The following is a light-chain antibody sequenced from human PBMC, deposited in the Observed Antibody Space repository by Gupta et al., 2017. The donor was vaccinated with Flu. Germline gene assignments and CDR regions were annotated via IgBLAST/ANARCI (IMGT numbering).Light chain of an antibody. CDR1: SSNIGNNA. J-gene: IGLJ1*01. CDR2: YDD. CDR3: AAWDDSLNGYV. V-gene: IGLV1-36*01. Sequence: QSVLTQPPSVSDAPRQRVTISCSGSSSNIGNNAVNWYQQLPGTAPKLLIYYDDLLPSGVSDRFSGSKSGTSASLAISGLQAEDEADYYCAAWDDSLNGYVFGTGTKVTVL.